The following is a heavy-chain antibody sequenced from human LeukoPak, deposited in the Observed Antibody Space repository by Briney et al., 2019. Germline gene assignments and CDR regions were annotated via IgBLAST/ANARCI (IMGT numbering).Heavy chain of an antibody. V-gene: IGHV3-43*01. CDR2: ISWDGSST. J-gene: IGHJ4*02. D-gene: IGHD5-18*01. CDR1: GFTFDDYT. Sequence: GGSLRLSCAASGFTFDDYTMHWVRQAPGKGLEWVSLISWDGSSTSYADSVKGRFTISRDNSKNSLYLQMNSLRAEDTAVYYCARHLSGVTGYTYGRGIDYWGQGTLVTVSS. CDR3: ARHLSGVTGYTYGRGIDY.